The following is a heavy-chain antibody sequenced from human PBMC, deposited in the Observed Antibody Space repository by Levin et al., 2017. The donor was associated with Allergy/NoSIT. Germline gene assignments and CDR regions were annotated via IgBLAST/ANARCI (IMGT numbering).Heavy chain of an antibody. CDR3: ARDYYGLAAAVDY. V-gene: IGHV3-11*01. J-gene: IGHJ4*02. D-gene: IGHD6-13*01. Sequence: GGSLRLSCAASGFTFSDYYMSWIRQAPGKGLEWVSYISSSGTTIYYADSVKGRFTISRDNAQNSLYLQMNSLRAEDTAVYYCARDYYGLAAAVDYWGQGTLVTVSS. CDR1: GFTFSDYY. CDR2: ISSSGTTI.